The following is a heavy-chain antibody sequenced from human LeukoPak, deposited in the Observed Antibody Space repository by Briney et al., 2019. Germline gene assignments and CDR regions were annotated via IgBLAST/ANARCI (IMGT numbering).Heavy chain of an antibody. CDR1: GYSFTSYW. CDR3: ARSSPHCSSTGCPFDY. Sequence: GESLKISCKGSGYSFTSYWIGWVRQMPGKGLEWVGIIYPGDSDTRYSPSFQGQVTISADKSISTAYLQWSSLKASDTAMYYCARSSPHCSSTGCPFDYWGQGTLVTVSS. D-gene: IGHD2-2*01. J-gene: IGHJ4*02. CDR2: IYPGDSDT. V-gene: IGHV5-51*01.